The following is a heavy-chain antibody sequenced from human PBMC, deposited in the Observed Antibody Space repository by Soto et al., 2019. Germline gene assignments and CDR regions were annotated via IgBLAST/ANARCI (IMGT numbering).Heavy chain of an antibody. V-gene: IGHV4-4*07. D-gene: IGHD1-1*01. J-gene: IGHJ3*02. CDR1: SGSISSYY. CDR3: ARDFTTADAFDI. CDR2: IYTSGST. Sequence: SETLSLTCTVSSGSISSYYWSWIRQPAGKGLEWIGRIYTSGSTNYNPSLKSRVTMSVDTSKNQFSLKLSSVTAADTAVYDCARDFTTADAFDIWGQGTMVTVSS.